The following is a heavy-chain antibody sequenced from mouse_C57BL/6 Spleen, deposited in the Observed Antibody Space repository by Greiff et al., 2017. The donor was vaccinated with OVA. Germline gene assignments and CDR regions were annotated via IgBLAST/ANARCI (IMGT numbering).Heavy chain of an antibody. CDR1: GYTFTSYW. J-gene: IGHJ3*01. V-gene: IGHV1-53*01. Sequence: QVQLQQPGTELVKPGASVKLSCKASGYTFTSYWMHWVKQRPGQGLEWIGNINPSNGGTNYNEKFKSKATLTVDKSSRTSYMQLSSLTSEDSAVYYCAREDDGYYPAWFAYWGQGTLVTVSA. CDR2: INPSNGGT. D-gene: IGHD2-3*01. CDR3: AREDDGYYPAWFAY.